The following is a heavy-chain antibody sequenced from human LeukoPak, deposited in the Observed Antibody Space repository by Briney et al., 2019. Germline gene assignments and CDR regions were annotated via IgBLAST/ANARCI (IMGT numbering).Heavy chain of an antibody. D-gene: IGHD1-26*01. CDR1: GFSFRTYS. V-gene: IGHV3-21*01. J-gene: IGHJ5*02. CDR3: ARDAGGRTQREGWFDP. Sequence: GGSLRLSCAASGFSFRTYSMNWVRQASGKGLEWVSSINSDSIWIYYADSVRGRFTISRDNTRNSLYLQMNSLRVEDTAVYYCARDAGGRTQREGWFDPWGQGTLVTVSS. CDR2: INSDSIWI.